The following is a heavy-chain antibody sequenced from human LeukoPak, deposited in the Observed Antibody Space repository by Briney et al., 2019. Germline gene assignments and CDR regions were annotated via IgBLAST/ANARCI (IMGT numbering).Heavy chain of an antibody. CDR2: IYYSGST. D-gene: IGHD4-17*01. CDR1: GGSINSGDYC. J-gene: IGHJ4*02. CDR3: ARLYYGDYRYYFDY. V-gene: IGHV4-30-4*01. Sequence: PSQTLSPTCTVSGGSINSGDYCWTWIRQPPGKGLEWIGYIYYSGSTYYNPSLKSRVAISVDTSKNQFSLKLSSVTAADTAVYYCARLYYGDYRYYFDYWGQGTLVTVSS.